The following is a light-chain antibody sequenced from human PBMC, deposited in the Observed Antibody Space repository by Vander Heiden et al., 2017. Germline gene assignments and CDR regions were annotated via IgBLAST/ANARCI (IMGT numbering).Light chain of an antibody. CDR3: QSYDSSLSGSVV. J-gene: IGLJ2*01. V-gene: IGLV1-40*01. CDR2: GNS. CDR1: SPNIGAGYD. Sequence: QSALTPPPSVSGAPAQRVPIPCPGSSPNIGAGYDVHWYPQLPGTAPKLLIYGNSNRPSGVPDRFSGSKSGTSASLAITGLQAGDEADYYCQSYDSSLSGSVVFGGGTKLTVL.